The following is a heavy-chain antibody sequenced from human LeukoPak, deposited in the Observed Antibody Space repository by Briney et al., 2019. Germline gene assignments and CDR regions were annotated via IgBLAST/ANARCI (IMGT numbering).Heavy chain of an antibody. D-gene: IGHD3-22*01. CDR1: GGSISSSSYY. Sequence: SETLSLTCTVSGGSISSSSYYWGWIRQPPGKGLEWIGSIYYSGSTYYNPSLKSRVTISVDTSKNQFSLKLSSVTAADTAVYYCARGYDSSGIYYYYYMDVWGKGTTVTVSS. V-gene: IGHV4-39*07. CDR3: ARGYDSSGIYYYYYMDV. J-gene: IGHJ6*03. CDR2: IYYSGST.